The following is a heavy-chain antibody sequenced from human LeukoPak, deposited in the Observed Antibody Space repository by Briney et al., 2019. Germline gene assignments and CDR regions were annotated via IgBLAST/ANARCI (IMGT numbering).Heavy chain of an antibody. Sequence: GESLRLSCAASGFSFSSYAMSWVRQAPGKGLEWVSGISDTGGGTYYADSVKGRFTISRDNAKNTLYLQMNSLRAEDTAVYYCARDWGSSGSDAFDIWGQGTMVTVSS. D-gene: IGHD6-19*01. V-gene: IGHV3-23*01. CDR1: GFSFSSYA. CDR3: ARDWGSSGSDAFDI. CDR2: ISDTGGGT. J-gene: IGHJ3*02.